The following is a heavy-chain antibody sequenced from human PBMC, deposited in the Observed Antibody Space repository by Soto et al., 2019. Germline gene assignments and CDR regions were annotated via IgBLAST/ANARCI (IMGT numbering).Heavy chain of an antibody. Sequence: QVQLVQSGAEVKKPGSSVKVSCKASGGTFGSYAFSWVRQAPGQGLEWRGGIIPVSGAAHYAQKFQGRVTITAAESTSTAYMELSRLSSQDTAVYYCAAALGCRSTSCTLDYWGQGTRVIVSS. V-gene: IGHV1-69*01. CDR3: AAALGCRSTSCTLDY. D-gene: IGHD2-2*01. CDR1: GGTFGSYA. CDR2: IIPVSGAA. J-gene: IGHJ4*02.